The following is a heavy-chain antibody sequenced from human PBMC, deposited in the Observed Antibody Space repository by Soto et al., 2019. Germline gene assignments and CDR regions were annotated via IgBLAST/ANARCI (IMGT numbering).Heavy chain of an antibody. Sequence: ASETMSLTCTVSGGSISSYYWSWIRQPPGKGLEWIGYIYYSGSTNYNPSLKSRVTISVDTSKNQFSLKLSSVTAADTAVYYCAGDIAAAGGYNWFDPWGQGTLVTVSS. CDR2: IYYSGST. J-gene: IGHJ5*02. CDR1: GGSISSYY. CDR3: AGDIAAAGGYNWFDP. D-gene: IGHD6-13*01. V-gene: IGHV4-59*01.